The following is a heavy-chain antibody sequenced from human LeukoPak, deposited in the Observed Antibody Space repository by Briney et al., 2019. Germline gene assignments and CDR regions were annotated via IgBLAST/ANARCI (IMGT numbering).Heavy chain of an antibody. CDR1: GFTFGNFW. V-gene: IGHV3-7*04. Sequence: GESLRLSCAVSGFTFGNFWMSWVRQAPGRGLEWVANIHPEGNEKYHVESVKGRFIISRDNTKNLLFLQMNGLRVEDTAVYYCARGDDFSGDHWGQGTLVTVSS. J-gene: IGHJ4*02. CDR3: ARGDDFSGDH. D-gene: IGHD1-1*01. CDR2: IHPEGNEK.